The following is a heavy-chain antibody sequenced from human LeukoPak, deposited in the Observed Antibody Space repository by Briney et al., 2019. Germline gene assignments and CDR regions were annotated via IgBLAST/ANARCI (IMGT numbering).Heavy chain of an antibody. Sequence: GSXXXXYWXWVRQPPEXXXXGIGEINHSGSTNYXPSLKSGVTISVDTXKNQXSLKLSYVTAADTAVYYCAXXXXXXXXXXXQXXYWXQGTXXXVSS. J-gene: IGHJ4*02. V-gene: IGHV4-34*01. CDR1: GSXXXXY. CDR2: INHSGST. CDR3: AXXXXXXXXXXXQXXY.